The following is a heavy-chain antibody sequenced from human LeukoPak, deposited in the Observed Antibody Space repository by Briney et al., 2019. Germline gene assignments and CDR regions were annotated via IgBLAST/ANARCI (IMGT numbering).Heavy chain of an antibody. Sequence: GESLRISCKGSGYSFPSYWITWVRQMPGKGLEWMGRIDPSDSDTNYSPSFQGHVTISADKSISTAYLQWSSLKASDTAMYYCARSYSGYDYLDYWGQGTLVTVSS. D-gene: IGHD5-12*01. J-gene: IGHJ4*02. V-gene: IGHV5-10-1*01. CDR3: ARSYSGYDYLDY. CDR1: GYSFPSYW. CDR2: IDPSDSDT.